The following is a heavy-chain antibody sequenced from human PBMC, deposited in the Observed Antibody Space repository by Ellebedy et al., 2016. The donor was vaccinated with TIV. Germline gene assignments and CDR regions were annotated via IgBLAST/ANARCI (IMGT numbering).Heavy chain of an antibody. Sequence: GESLKISCKGSGYSFTSYWIGWVRQMPGRGLEWMGLVYPGDSDTRYSPSFRGQVTISADRSISTAYLQWSSLKASDTAIYYCARHPHLGSYRFDFWGQGTLVTVSS. CDR3: ARHPHLGSYRFDF. CDR1: GYSFTSYW. CDR2: VYPGDSDT. J-gene: IGHJ4*02. V-gene: IGHV5-51*01. D-gene: IGHD1-26*01.